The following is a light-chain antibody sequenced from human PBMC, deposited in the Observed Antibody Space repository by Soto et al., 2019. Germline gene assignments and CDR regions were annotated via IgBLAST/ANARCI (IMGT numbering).Light chain of an antibody. CDR3: QQFNSYPPFT. CDR1: QGISSA. CDR2: DAS. V-gene: IGKV1-13*02. J-gene: IGKJ3*01. Sequence: AIQLTQSPSSLSASVGDRVTITCRASQGISSALAWYQQKPGKAPKLLIYDASSLESGVPSRFSGSGSRTEFTLTISSLQPEDFATYYCQQFNSYPPFTFGPGTKVDIK.